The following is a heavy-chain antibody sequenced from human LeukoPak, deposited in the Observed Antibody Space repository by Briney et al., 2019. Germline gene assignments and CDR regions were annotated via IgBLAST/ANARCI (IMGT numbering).Heavy chain of an antibody. D-gene: IGHD2-15*01. Sequence: PSETLSLTCTVSGGSISSYYWSWIRQPPGKGLEWIGYIYYSGSTNYNPSLKSRVTISVDTSKNQFSLKLSSVTAADTAVYYCARDGRGGYYYYYGMDVWGQGTTVTVSS. CDR3: ARDGRGGYYYYYGMDV. J-gene: IGHJ6*02. CDR1: GGSISSYY. V-gene: IGHV4-59*01. CDR2: IYYSGST.